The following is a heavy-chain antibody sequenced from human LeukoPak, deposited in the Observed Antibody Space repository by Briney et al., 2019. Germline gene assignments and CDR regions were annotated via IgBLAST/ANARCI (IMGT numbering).Heavy chain of an antibody. CDR1: GYSFSNYW. D-gene: IGHD3-22*01. J-gene: IGHJ3*02. CDR3: ARQISRGMIGAFDI. CDR2: IYPGDSDT. V-gene: IGHV5-51*01. Sequence: GESLKIPCKGSGYSFSNYWIGWVRQMPGKGLEWMGIIYPGDSDTRYSPSFQGQVTISVDKSINTAYLQWSSLRASDTAIYYCARQISRGMIGAFDIWGLGTMVTVSS.